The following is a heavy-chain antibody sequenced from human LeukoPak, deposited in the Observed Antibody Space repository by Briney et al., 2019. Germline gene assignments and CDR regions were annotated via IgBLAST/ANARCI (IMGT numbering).Heavy chain of an antibody. J-gene: IGHJ4*02. D-gene: IGHD6-13*01. V-gene: IGHV1-69*01. Sequence: SVKVSCKASGGTFSSYAISWVRQAPGQGLEWMGWIIPIFGTANYAQKFQGRVTITADESTSTAYMELSSLRSEDTAVYYCARYSSSWYSFDYWGQGTLVTVSS. CDR2: IIPIFGTA. CDR1: GGTFSSYA. CDR3: ARYSSSWYSFDY.